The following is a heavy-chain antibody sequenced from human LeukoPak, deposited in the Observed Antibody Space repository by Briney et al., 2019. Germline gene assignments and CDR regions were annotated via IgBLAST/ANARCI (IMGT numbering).Heavy chain of an antibody. Sequence: GESLKISCKGSGYSFTSYWIGWVRQMPGKGLEWMGIIYPGDSDTRYSPSFQGQVTISADKSISTAYLQWSSLKASDTAMYYCARPPYDSSGYHGYYFDYWGQGTLVTVSS. CDR2: IYPGDSDT. V-gene: IGHV5-51*01. CDR3: ARPPYDSSGYHGYYFDY. J-gene: IGHJ4*02. D-gene: IGHD3-22*01. CDR1: GYSFTSYW.